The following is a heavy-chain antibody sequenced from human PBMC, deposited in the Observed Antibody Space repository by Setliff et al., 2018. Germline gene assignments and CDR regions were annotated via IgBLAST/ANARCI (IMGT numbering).Heavy chain of an antibody. CDR3: ARGTYDYYESSGYNFHF. J-gene: IGHJ4*02. D-gene: IGHD3-22*01. Sequence: TLSLTCTVSGGSISSGDYYWSWIRQPPGKGLEWIGYIYYSGSTYYNPSLKSRVTISVDTSKNQFSLKLSSVTAADTAVYYCARGTYDYYESSGYNFHFWGQGTLVTVSS. CDR2: IYYSGST. CDR1: GGSISSGDYY. V-gene: IGHV4-30-4*08.